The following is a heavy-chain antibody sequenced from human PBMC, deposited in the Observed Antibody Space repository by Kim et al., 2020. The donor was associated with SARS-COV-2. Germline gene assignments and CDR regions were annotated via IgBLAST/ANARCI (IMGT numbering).Heavy chain of an antibody. J-gene: IGHJ4*02. D-gene: IGHD1-20*01. CDR2: ISAYSGNT. CDR1: GYTFNNYG. Sequence: ASVKVSCKTSGYTFNNYGISWVRQAPGQGLEWMGWISAYSGNTNYAQKVQGRVSMTTDTSTSTAYMELKSLTSDDTAVYYCARAGITGADFDYGGQGTLVTVPS. V-gene: IGHV1-18*01. CDR3: ARAGITGADFDY.